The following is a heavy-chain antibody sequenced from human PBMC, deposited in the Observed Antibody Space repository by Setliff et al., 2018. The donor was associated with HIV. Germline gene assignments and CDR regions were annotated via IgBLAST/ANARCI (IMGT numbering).Heavy chain of an antibody. CDR2: MYYSGNT. J-gene: IGHJ4*02. Sequence: LSLTCAVSGVSISSTSYYWGWIRQPPGKGLEWIGSMYYSGNTYYNPSLKSRVTISIDTSKNQFSLRLSSVTAADTAVYYCARGAPYGSGRHRWNSWGQGTLVTVSS. CDR1: GVSISSTSYY. D-gene: IGHD3-10*01. V-gene: IGHV4-39*07. CDR3: ARGAPYGSGRHRWNS.